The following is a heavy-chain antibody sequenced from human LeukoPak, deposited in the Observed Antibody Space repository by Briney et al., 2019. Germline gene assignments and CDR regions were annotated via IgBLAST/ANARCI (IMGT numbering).Heavy chain of an antibody. CDR1: GFTFFSYS. V-gene: IGHV3-21*01. Sequence: GGSLRDSSAYSGFTFFSYSMKSVRQAPGKGLEWVSSIGSSSSYIYYADSVKGRFTISRDNAKNSLHLQMNSLRAEDTAVYYCAASTTPRDMTDYWGQGTLVTVSS. D-gene: IGHD1-14*01. J-gene: IGHJ4*02. CDR3: AASTTPRDMTDY. CDR2: IGSSSSYI.